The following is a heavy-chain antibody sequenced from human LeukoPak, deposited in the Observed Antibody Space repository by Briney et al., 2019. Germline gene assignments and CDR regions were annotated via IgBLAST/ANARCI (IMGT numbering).Heavy chain of an antibody. Sequence: ASVKVSCKASGGTFSSYAISWVRQAPGQGLEWMGGIIPIFGTANYAQKFQGRVTITADESTSTAYMELSSLRSEDTAVYYCARSLPLRYCSSTSCSQLDYYYYGMDVWGQGTTVTVSS. CDR1: GGTFSSYA. D-gene: IGHD2-2*01. CDR3: ARSLPLRYCSSTSCSQLDYYYYGMDV. CDR2: IIPIFGTA. V-gene: IGHV1-69*13. J-gene: IGHJ6*02.